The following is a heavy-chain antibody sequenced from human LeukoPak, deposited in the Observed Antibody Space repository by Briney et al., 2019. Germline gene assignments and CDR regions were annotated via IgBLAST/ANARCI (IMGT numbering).Heavy chain of an antibody. V-gene: IGHV4-59*01. D-gene: IGHD3-10*01. CDR2: IYYRGST. CDR1: GGSISGYY. Sequence: SETLSLTCTVSGGSISGYYWSWIRQPPGKGLEWIGYIYYRGSTNYNPSLMSRASISVDTSKNQFSLKLDSLTAADTPVYYCVRRGVLWFGELSYYYFDLWGRGTLVAVSS. J-gene: IGHJ2*01. CDR3: VRRGVLWFGELSYYYFDL.